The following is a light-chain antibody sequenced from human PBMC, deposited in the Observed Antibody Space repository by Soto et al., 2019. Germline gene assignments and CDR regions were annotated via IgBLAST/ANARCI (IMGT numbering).Light chain of an antibody. V-gene: IGKV3-20*01. CDR1: QSVTRSY. J-gene: IGKJ1*01. CDR2: AAS. CDR3: HQYGTSPKT. Sequence: EVVLTQSPGTLSLSPGERATLSCRASQSVTRSYLAWYQLKPGQAPRLLIYAASSRATNIPDRFSGSGSGTDFTLTISRLEPEDFAVYYCHQYGTSPKTFGQGTKVGI.